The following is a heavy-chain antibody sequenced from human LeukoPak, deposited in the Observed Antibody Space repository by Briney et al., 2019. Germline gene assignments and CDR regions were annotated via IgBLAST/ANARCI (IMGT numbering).Heavy chain of an antibody. CDR2: IKQDGSEK. V-gene: IGHV3-7*01. D-gene: IGHD3-3*01. CDR3: ARVRFLEWLLFDY. Sequence: GGSLRLSCAASGFTFSSYAMSWVRQAPGKGLEWVANIKQDGSEKYYVDSVKGRFTISRDNAKNSLYLQMNSLRAEDTAVYYCARVRFLEWLLFDYWGQGTLVTVSS. J-gene: IGHJ4*02. CDR1: GFTFSSYA.